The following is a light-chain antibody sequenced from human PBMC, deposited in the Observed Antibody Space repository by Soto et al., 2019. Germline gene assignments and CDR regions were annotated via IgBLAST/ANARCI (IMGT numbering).Light chain of an antibody. CDR2: EVS. Sequence: QSALTQPPSASGSPGQSVTISCTGTSSDVGGYNYVSWYQQHTGKAPKFMIYEVSKRPSGVPDRFSGSKSGNTASLTVSGLQAEDEADYYCSSYAGSNNVLFGGGTKLTVL. CDR1: SSDVGGYNY. V-gene: IGLV2-8*01. CDR3: SSYAGSNNVL. J-gene: IGLJ2*01.